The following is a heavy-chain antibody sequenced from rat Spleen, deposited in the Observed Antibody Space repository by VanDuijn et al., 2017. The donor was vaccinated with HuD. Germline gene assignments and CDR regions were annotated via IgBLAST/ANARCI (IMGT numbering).Heavy chain of an antibody. J-gene: IGHJ2*01. CDR2: ISTSGAGT. V-gene: IGHV5-46*01. Sequence: EVQLVESGGGLVQPGRSMKLSCAASGFTFSNFPLAWVRQAPTKGLERVATISTSGAGTYYRDSVKGRFTISRDNAKNTLYLQMNSLRSEDTATYYCTRVDYPGIAHYFDYWGQGVMVTVSS. CDR3: TRVDYPGIAHYFDY. CDR1: GFTFSNFP. D-gene: IGHD1-4*01.